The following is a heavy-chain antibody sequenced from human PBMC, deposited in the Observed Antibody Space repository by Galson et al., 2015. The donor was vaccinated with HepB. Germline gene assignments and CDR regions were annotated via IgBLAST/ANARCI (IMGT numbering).Heavy chain of an antibody. Sequence: SLRLSCAASGFTFSDHYMDWVRQAPGKGLEWVGRTRNKANSYTTEYAASVKGRFTISRDDSKNSLYLQMNSLKTEDTAVYYCARGGYYCDSSGYYYHYWGQGTLVTVSS. D-gene: IGHD3-22*01. V-gene: IGHV3-72*01. CDR3: ARGGYYCDSSGYYYHY. J-gene: IGHJ4*02. CDR2: TRNKANSYTT. CDR1: GFTFSDHY.